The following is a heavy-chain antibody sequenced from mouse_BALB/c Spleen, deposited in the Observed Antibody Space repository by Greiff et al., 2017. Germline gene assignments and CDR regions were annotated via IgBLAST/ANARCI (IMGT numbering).Heavy chain of an antibody. CDR3: TRDPYYGSSPFAY. V-gene: IGHV5-6-4*01. CDR1: GFTFSSYT. Sequence: EVQGVESGGGLVKPGGSLKLSCAASGFTFSSYTMSWVRQTPEKRLEWVATISSGGSYTYYPDSVKGRFTIARDNAKNTLYLQMSSLKSEDTAMYYCTRDPYYGSSPFAYWGQGTLVTVSA. CDR2: ISSGGSYT. D-gene: IGHD1-1*01. J-gene: IGHJ3*01.